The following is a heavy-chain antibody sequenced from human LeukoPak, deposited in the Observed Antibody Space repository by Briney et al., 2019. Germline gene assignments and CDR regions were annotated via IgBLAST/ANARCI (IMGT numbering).Heavy chain of an antibody. CDR3: ARGRPRGPTDY. CDR2: IIPIFGTA. CDR1: GYTVTSYG. V-gene: IGHV1-69*05. J-gene: IGHJ4*02. Sequence: SVKVSCKASGYTVTSYGISWVRQAPGQGLEWMGGIIPIFGTANYAQKFQGRVTITTDESTSTAYMELSSLRSEDTAVYYCARGRPRGPTDYWGQGTLVTVSS. D-gene: IGHD4-11*01.